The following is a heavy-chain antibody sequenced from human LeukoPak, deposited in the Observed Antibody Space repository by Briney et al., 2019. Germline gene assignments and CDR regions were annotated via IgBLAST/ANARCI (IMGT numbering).Heavy chain of an antibody. CDR2: INITVST. Sequence: PLGFLRLSCAAAGFTFSSYWMHWVRQAPGKGLVWVSRINITVSTDYADSVKGRFTISIDNCKNTLYLQMNSLRAEDTAVYYCAKARYYYDSSGYERGRYFQHWGQGTLVTVSS. J-gene: IGHJ1*01. D-gene: IGHD3-22*01. V-gene: IGHV3-74*01. CDR3: AKARYYYDSSGYERGRYFQH. CDR1: GFTFSSYW.